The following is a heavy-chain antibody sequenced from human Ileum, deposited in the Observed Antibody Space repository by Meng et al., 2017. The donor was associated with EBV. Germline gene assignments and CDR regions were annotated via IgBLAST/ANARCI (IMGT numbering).Heavy chain of an antibody. CDR3: VKVNYWDLNEYSTFDS. J-gene: IGHJ4*02. D-gene: IGHD2-8*01. Sequence: EVQLVESGGGLVQPGGSLILSCAASGFDFVSYAMTWVRQAPGKGLEWITTISDTSERIYYADSVMGRFTVSRDNSKNTLSMQMDSLRADDTAIYYCVKVNYWDLNEYSTFDSWGQGTLVTVSS. V-gene: IGHV3-23*04. CDR1: GFDFVSYA. CDR2: ISDTSERI.